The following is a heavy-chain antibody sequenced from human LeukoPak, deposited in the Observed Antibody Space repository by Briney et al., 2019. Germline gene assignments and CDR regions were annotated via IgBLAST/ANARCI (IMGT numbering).Heavy chain of an antibody. D-gene: IGHD3-10*01. CDR1: GDSISSYY. CDR3: AKDGYGSGRLPGD. Sequence: SETLSLTCTVSGDSISSYYWSWVRQPAGEGLEWIGRIYTSRGTTYNPSLYSRVTMSVKKTKNTFSLKLSTVTTADTTAYYYAKDGYGSGRLPGDWGQGTLVTVSS. CDR2: IYTSRGT. V-gene: IGHV4-4*07. J-gene: IGHJ4*02.